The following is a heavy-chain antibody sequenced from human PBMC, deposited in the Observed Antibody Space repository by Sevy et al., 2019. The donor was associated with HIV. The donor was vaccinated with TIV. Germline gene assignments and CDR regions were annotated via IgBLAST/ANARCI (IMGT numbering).Heavy chain of an antibody. V-gene: IGHV3-23*01. J-gene: IGHJ6*02. CDR3: ARRPDFGRVILTGVMDV. CDR2: ISDSGVST. D-gene: IGHD3-3*01. CDR1: GFTFSTYA. Sequence: GGSLRLSCAASGFTFSTYAMSWVRQTPGKGLQWVSVISDSGVSTYYADSVQGRFTISRDNSKNTMYLQMNSLRAEDTAVYYCARRPDFGRVILTGVMDVWGRGTTVTVSS.